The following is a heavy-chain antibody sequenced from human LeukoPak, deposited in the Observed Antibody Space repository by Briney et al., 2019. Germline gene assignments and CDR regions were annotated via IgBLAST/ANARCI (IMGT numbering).Heavy chain of an antibody. CDR3: TRDWRLSNY. J-gene: IGHJ4*02. V-gene: IGHV3-49*04. CDR2: IRSKAYGGTT. D-gene: IGHD2-2*03. CDR1: GFTFGDYA. Sequence: GRSLRLSCTASGFTFGDYAMSWVRQAPGKGLEWVGFIRSKAYGGTTEYAASVKGRFTISRDDSKSIAYLQMNSLKTEDTAVYYCTRDWRLSNYWGQGTLVTVSS.